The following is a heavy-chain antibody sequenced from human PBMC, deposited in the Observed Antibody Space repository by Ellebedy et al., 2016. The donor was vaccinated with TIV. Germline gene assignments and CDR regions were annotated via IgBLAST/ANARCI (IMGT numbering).Heavy chain of an antibody. CDR1: GGTFSSYA. D-gene: IGHD2-2*02. V-gene: IGHV1-69*13. CDR3: ARALGYCSSTSCYKEPFDY. Sequence: SVKVSXXASGGTFSSYAISWVRQAPGQGLEWMGGIIPIFGTANYAQKFQGRVTITADESTSTAYMELSSLRSEDTAVYYCARALGYCSSTSCYKEPFDYWGQGTLVTVSS. CDR2: IIPIFGTA. J-gene: IGHJ4*02.